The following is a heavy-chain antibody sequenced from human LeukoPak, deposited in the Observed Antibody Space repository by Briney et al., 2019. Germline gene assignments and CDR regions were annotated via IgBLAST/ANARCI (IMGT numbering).Heavy chain of an antibody. V-gene: IGHV4-34*01. D-gene: IGHD3-22*01. CDR1: GGSFSGYY. CDR3: ALRASGYYLTIDY. Sequence: PSETLSLTCAVYGGSFSGYYWSWIRQPPGKGLGWIGEINHSGSTNYNPSLKSRVTISVDTSKNQFSLKLTSVTAADTAVYYCALRASGYYLTIDYWGQGTLVTVSS. CDR2: INHSGST. J-gene: IGHJ4*02.